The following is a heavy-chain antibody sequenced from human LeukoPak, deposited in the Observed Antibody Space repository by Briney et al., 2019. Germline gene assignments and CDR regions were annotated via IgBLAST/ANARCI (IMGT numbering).Heavy chain of an antibody. CDR2: INHSGST. J-gene: IGHJ4*02. V-gene: IGHV4-34*01. CDR1: GGSFSGYY. Sequence: SETLSLTCAVYGGSFSGYYWSWIRQPPGKGLEWIGEINHSGSTNYNPSLKSRVTISVDTSKNQFSLKLSSVTAADTAVYYCARGKTYTIFGVATPFDYWGQGTLVTVSS. CDR3: ARGKTYTIFGVATPFDY. D-gene: IGHD3-3*01.